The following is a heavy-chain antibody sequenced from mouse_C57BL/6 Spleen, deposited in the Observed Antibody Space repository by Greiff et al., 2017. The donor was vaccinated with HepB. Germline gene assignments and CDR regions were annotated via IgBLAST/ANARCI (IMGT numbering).Heavy chain of an antibody. Sequence: EVKLMESGGGLVQPGGSMKLSCAASGFTFSDAWMDWVRQSPEKGLEWVAEIRNKANNHATYYAESVKGRFTISRDDSKSSVYLQMNSLRAEDTGIYYCTRLSYYYGSSLFAYWGQGTLVTVSA. CDR2: IRNKANNHAT. D-gene: IGHD1-1*01. J-gene: IGHJ3*01. V-gene: IGHV6-6*01. CDR1: GFTFSDAW. CDR3: TRLSYYYGSSLFAY.